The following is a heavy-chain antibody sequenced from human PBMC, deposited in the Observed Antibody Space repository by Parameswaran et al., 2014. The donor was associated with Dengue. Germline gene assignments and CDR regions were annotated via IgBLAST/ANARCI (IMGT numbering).Heavy chain of an antibody. CDR3: ARLPNFWSGDFDY. Sequence: WVRQAPGQGLEWMGWINPNSGGTNYAQKFQGRVTMTRDTSISTAYMELSRLRSDDTAVYYCARLPNFWSGDFDYWGQGTLVTVSS. V-gene: IGHV1-2*02. CDR2: INPNSGGT. D-gene: IGHD3-3*01. J-gene: IGHJ4*02.